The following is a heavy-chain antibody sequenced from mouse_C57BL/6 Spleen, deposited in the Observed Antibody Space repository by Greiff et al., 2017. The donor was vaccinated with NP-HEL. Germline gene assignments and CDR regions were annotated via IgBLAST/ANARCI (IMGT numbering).Heavy chain of an antibody. V-gene: IGHV1-15*01. CDR3: TRGPY. CDR1: GYTFTDYE. Sequence: LQESGAELVRPGASVTLSCKASGYTFTDYEMHWVKQTPVHGLEWIGAIDPETGGTAYNQKFKGKAILTADKSSSTAYMELRSLTSEDSAVYYCTRGPYWGQGTLVTVSA. J-gene: IGHJ3*01. CDR2: IDPETGGT.